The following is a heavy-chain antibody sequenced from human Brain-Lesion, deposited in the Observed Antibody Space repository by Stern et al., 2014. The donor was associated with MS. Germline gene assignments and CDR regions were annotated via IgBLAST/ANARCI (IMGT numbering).Heavy chain of an antibody. D-gene: IGHD6-19*01. CDR1: GGSIGRSSYY. CDR2: IFYTGST. Sequence: VQLVESGPGLVKPSETLSLTCTVSGGSIGRSSYYWGWIRQPPGKGLEWIGNIFYTGSTFYDPSLKIRVPISGDASNTHFPLSVTSVTAADTAVYYCARGAGVFDSWGQGTLVTVSP. V-gene: IGHV4-39*02. J-gene: IGHJ4*02. CDR3: ARGAGVFDS.